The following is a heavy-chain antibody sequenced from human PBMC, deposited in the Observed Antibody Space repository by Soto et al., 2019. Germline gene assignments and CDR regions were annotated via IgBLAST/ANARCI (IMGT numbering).Heavy chain of an antibody. CDR2: IYYSGST. V-gene: IGHV4-59*01. CDR3: ARWHSGSGDYGMDV. J-gene: IGHJ6*02. CDR1: SGSINNYD. D-gene: IGHD6-25*01. Sequence: QESVPGLVKPSETLSLTCTVSSGSINNYDWSWIRQPPGKGLEWIAYIYYSGSTNYNPSFKSRVIASVDTSGSQFSLKLSSVTAGDTGVYYCARWHSGSGDYGMDVWGQGTTVTVSS.